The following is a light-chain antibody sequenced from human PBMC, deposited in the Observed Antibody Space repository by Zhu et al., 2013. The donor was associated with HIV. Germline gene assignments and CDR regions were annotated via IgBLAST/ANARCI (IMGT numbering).Light chain of an antibody. J-gene: IGKJ3*01. Sequence: DIQMTQSPSSLSASVGDRVTITCQASQDISNYLNWYQQKPGKAPKLLIYDASNLQTGVPSRFSGSGSGTDFTFSISGLQPEDIATYYCQQYDNLRVTFGPGTKVDIK. CDR2: DAS. V-gene: IGKV1-33*01. CDR1: QDISNY. CDR3: QQYDNLRVT.